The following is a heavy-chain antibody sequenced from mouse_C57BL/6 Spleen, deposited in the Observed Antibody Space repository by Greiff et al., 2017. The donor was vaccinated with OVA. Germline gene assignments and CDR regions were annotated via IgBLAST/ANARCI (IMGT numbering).Heavy chain of an antibody. V-gene: IGHV1-61*01. D-gene: IGHD1-1*01. CDR2: IYPSDSET. CDR3: ARSDYYGSLDY. Sequence: QVQLQQPGAELVRPGSSVKLSCKASGYTFTSYWMDWVKQRPGQGLEWIGNIYPSDSETHYNPKFKDKATLTVDKSSSTAYMQISSLTSEDTAVYYCARSDYYGSLDYWGQGTSVTVSS. J-gene: IGHJ4*01. CDR1: GYTFTSYW.